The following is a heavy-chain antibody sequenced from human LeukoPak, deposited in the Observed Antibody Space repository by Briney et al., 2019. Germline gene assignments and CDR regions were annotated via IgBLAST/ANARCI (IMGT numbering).Heavy chain of an antibody. CDR3: AGLHQQQLSV. V-gene: IGHV4-39*01. J-gene: IGHJ3*01. CDR2: IYYSGTT. CDR1: GDSLSSTTHF. Sequence: SETLSLTCTVSGDSLSSTTHFWGWTRQPPGKGLEWIGSIYYSGTTYYNSPLKSRVTISVDTSKNQFSRRLSSVTAADTAIYYCAGLHQQQLSVWGQGTMVTVSS. D-gene: IGHD6-13*01.